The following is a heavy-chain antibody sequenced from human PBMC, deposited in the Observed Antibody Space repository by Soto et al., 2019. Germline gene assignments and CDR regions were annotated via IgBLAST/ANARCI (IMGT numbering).Heavy chain of an antibody. CDR1: GFTFSSYE. CDR2: ISSSGSTI. CDR3: ARDSPLEYYDFWSGYSYYGMDV. Sequence: LRLSFAASGFTFSSYEMNWVRQAPGKGLEWVSYISSSGSTIYYADSVKGRFTISRDNAKNSLYLQMNSLRAEDTAVYYCARDSPLEYYDFWSGYSYYGMDVWGQGTTVTVSS. J-gene: IGHJ6*02. V-gene: IGHV3-48*03. D-gene: IGHD3-3*01.